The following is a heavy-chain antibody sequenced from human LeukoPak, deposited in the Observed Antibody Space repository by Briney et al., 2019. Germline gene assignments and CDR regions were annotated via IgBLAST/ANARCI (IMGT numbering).Heavy chain of an antibody. J-gene: IGHJ5*02. CDR3: ARDNWIQLSGWFDP. D-gene: IGHD5-18*01. CDR1: GYTFTGYY. Sequence: ASVKVSCKASGYTFTGYYMHWVRQAPGQGLEWMGWINPNSGGTNYAQKFQGRVTMTRDTSISTAYMELSRLRSDDTAMYYCARDNWIQLSGWFDPWGQGTLVTVSS. CDR2: INPNSGGT. V-gene: IGHV1-2*02.